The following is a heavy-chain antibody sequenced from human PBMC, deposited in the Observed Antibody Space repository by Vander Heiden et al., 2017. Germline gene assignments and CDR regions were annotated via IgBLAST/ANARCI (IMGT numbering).Heavy chain of an antibody. CDR2: IRSKANSYAT. Sequence: EVQLVEPGRGFVQPGWPLKLSCAAPGFTFSGPAMHWVRQASGKGVEWVGRIRSKANSYATAYAASVKGRFTISRDDSKNTAYLQMNSLKTEDTAVYYCTRLTTVTTGGYWGQGTLVTVSS. CDR3: TRLTTVTTGGY. CDR1: GFTFSGPA. J-gene: IGHJ4*02. D-gene: IGHD4-17*01. V-gene: IGHV3-73*02.